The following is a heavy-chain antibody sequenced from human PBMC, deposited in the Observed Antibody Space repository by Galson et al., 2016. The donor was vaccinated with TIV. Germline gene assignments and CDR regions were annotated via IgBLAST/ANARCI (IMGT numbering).Heavy chain of an antibody. CDR3: ARGAYSDYLSWGGPLTVYYSNLDD. CDR1: GDTFSNFA. J-gene: IGHJ6*03. D-gene: IGHD3-9*01. V-gene: IGHV1-69*13. Sequence: SVKVSCKASGDTFSNFAISWVRQALGHGLEWVGGIIPITGSVNYAQKFQGRVTITADESTSTAYMDLSSLRSDDTAVYYCARGAYSDYLSWGGPLTVYYSNLDDWGTGTTV. CDR2: IIPITGSV.